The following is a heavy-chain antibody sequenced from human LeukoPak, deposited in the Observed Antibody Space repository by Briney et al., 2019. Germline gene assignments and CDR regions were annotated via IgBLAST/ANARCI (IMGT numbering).Heavy chain of an antibody. CDR1: GGSISNYY. CDR3: ARGFSGYYSFDY. V-gene: IGHV4-59*01. D-gene: IGHD3-22*01. CDR2: VYYSGST. Sequence: SETLSLTCTVSGGSISNYYWSWIRQPPGKGLEWIGYVYYSGSTNYNPSLKSRVTISVDTTENQFSLKLNSVTAADTAVYYCARGFSGYYSFDYWGQGTLVTVSS. J-gene: IGHJ4*02.